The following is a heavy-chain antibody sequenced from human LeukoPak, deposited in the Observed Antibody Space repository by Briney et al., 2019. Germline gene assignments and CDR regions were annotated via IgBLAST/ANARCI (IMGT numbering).Heavy chain of an antibody. J-gene: IGHJ5*02. CDR1: GGSISSGSYY. Sequence: SQTLSLTCTVSGGSISSGSYYWSWIRQPPGKGLEWIGYIYYSGSTNYNPSLKSRVTISVDTSKNQFSLKLSSVTAADTAVYYCARDIKGYGDYPGWFDPWGQGTLVTVSS. D-gene: IGHD4-17*01. CDR3: ARDIKGYGDYPGWFDP. V-gene: IGHV4-61*01. CDR2: IYYSGST.